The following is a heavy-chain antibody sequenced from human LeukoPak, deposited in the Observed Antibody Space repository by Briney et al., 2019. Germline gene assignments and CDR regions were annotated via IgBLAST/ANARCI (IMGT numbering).Heavy chain of an antibody. CDR2: IIPIFGTA. CDR1: GYIFTSYG. V-gene: IGHV1-69*13. CDR3: ARDLDHDILTGYFVS. J-gene: IGHJ5*02. D-gene: IGHD3-9*01. Sequence: SVKVSCKASGYIFTSYGISWVRQAPGQGLEWMGGIIPIFGTANYAQKFQGRVTITADESTSTAYMELSSLRSEDTAVYYCARDLDHDILTGYFVSWGQGTLVTVSS.